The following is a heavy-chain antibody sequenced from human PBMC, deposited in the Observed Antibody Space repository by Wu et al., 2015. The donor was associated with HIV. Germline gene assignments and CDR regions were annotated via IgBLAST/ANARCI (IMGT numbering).Heavy chain of an antibody. Sequence: QVQLVQSGAEVKKPGASVKVSCKASGYTFTGYYTHWVRQAPGQGLEWMGWINPNSGGTNYAQKFQGRVTMTRDTSISTAYMELSRLRSDDTAVYYCARGLFRTNYYDSSAQPGPWGQGTLVTVSS. V-gene: IGHV1-2*02. CDR2: INPNSGGT. CDR3: ARGLFRTNYYDSSAQPGP. D-gene: IGHD3-22*01. J-gene: IGHJ5*02. CDR1: GYTFTGYY.